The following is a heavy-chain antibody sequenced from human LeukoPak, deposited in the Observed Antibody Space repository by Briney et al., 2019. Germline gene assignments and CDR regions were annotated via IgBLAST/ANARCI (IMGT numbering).Heavy chain of an antibody. CDR1: GFTFDDYA. CDR2: ISGDGGST. Sequence: GGSLTLSCAASGFTFDDYAMHWVRQAPGKGLEWVSLISGDGGSTYYGDSVKGRFTISRDNSKNSLYLQMNSLGTEDTALYYCAKDSSGYYYVFQHWGQGTLVTVSS. D-gene: IGHD3-22*01. J-gene: IGHJ1*01. CDR3: AKDSSGYYYVFQH. V-gene: IGHV3-43*02.